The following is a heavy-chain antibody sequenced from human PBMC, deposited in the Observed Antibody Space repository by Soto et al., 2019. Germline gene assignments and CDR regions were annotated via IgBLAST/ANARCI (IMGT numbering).Heavy chain of an antibody. D-gene: IGHD3-10*01. V-gene: IGHV3-33*01. CDR1: GFTFSSYG. CDR2: IWYDGSNK. CDR3: ARDRRDQTQLLWFGELLEWADAFDI. J-gene: IGHJ3*02. Sequence: GGSLRLSCAASGFTFSSYGMHWVRQAPGKGLEWVAVIWYDGSNKYYADSVKGRFTISRDNSKNTLYLQMNSLRAEDTAVYYCARDRRDQTQLLWFGELLEWADAFDIWGQGTMVTVSS.